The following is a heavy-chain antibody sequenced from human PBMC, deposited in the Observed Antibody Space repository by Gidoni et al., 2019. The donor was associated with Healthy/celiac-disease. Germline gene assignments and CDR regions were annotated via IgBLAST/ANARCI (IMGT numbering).Heavy chain of an antibody. J-gene: IGHJ4*02. D-gene: IGHD6-19*01. CDR3: AIIAVAAPFDY. CDR2: INHSGST. CDR1: GGSFSGYY. Sequence: QVQLQQWGAGLLKPSETLSLTCAVYGGSFSGYYWSWIRQPPGKGLEWMGEINHSGSTNYNPPLKSRVTISVDTSKNQFSLKLSSVTAADTAVYYCAIIAVAAPFDYWGQGTLVTVSS. V-gene: IGHV4-34*01.